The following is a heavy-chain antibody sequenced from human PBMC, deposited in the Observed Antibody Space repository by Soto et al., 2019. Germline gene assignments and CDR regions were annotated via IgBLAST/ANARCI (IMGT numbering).Heavy chain of an antibody. CDR2: ITGSSSYT. CDR3: AGGQDNLAVNFDY. CDR1: GSSFRDYY. D-gene: IGHD1-1*01. J-gene: IGHJ4*02. Sequence: GGSLRLSCAASGSSFRDYYMSWIRQFPGKGLEWLSYITGSSSYTHYADSVKGRFTISRDNAKNSLYLQMNSLRAEDTAVYYCAGGQDNLAVNFDYWGQGTPVTVSS. V-gene: IGHV3-11*03.